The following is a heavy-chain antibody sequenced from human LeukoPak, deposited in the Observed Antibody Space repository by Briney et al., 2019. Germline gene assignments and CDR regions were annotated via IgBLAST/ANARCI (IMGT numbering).Heavy chain of an antibody. Sequence: GGSLRLSCAASGFTFRSYAMSWARQARGKGLEWVSDITGSGGSTYYADSVKGRFTISRDNSKNTLYLQMNSLRAEDTAVYYCAKMSPYCSGGSCYLYYYYYYMDVWGKGTTVTVSS. CDR3: AKMSPYCSGGSCYLYYYYYYMDV. J-gene: IGHJ6*03. CDR1: GFTFRSYA. CDR2: ITGSGGST. D-gene: IGHD2-15*01. V-gene: IGHV3-23*01.